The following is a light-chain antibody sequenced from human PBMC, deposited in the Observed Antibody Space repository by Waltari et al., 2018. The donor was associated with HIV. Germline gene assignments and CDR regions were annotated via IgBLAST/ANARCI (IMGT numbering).Light chain of an antibody. Sequence: DIQMTQSPSSLSASVGDRVTITCRASQSISSYLNWYQHKPGKAPKLLIYAASSLQSGVPSRVSGSGSGTDFTLTISSLQPEDFATYYCQQSYNTPPWTFGQGTKVAFK. CDR3: QQSYNTPPWT. CDR2: AAS. J-gene: IGKJ1*01. CDR1: QSISSY. V-gene: IGKV1-39*01.